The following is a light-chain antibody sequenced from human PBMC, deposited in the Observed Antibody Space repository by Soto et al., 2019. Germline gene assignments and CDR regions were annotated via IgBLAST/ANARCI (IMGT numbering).Light chain of an antibody. Sequence: QSVLTQSPSASGSPGQSITISCTGTSSDVGGYNYVSWYQQHPGKAPKLMIYDVSNRPSGVSNRFSGSKSGNTASLTISGLQAEDEADYYCSSYTSSSSYVFGTGTKVTVL. CDR3: SSYTSSSSYV. CDR2: DVS. CDR1: SSDVGGYNY. V-gene: IGLV2-14*01. J-gene: IGLJ1*01.